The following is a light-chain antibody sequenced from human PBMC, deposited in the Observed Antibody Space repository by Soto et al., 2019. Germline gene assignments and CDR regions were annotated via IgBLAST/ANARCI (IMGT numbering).Light chain of an antibody. Sequence: QSALTQPASVSGAPGQSITISCTGTSSDVGNYNFVSWYQQYPGKAPKLMIYEVSKRPSGVSNRFSGSKYGNTASLTIYWLQADDEADYFCCSYAGSSTSLFGTGTKLTVL. CDR3: CSYAGSSTSL. CDR2: EVS. CDR1: SSDVGNYNF. V-gene: IGLV2-23*02. J-gene: IGLJ1*01.